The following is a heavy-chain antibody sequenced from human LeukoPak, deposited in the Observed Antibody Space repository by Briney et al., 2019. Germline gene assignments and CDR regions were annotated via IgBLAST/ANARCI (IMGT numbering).Heavy chain of an antibody. J-gene: IGHJ4*02. CDR3: ASRVAGYSSSWYTWDFDY. CDR1: GYSFTSYW. CDR2: IYPGDSDT. Sequence: GESLQISCKGPGYSFTSYWIGWVRQMPGKGLEWMGIIYPGDSDTRYSPSFQGQVTISADKSISTAYLQWSSLKASDTAMYYCASRVAGYSSSWYTWDFDYWGQGTLVTVSS. D-gene: IGHD6-13*01. V-gene: IGHV5-51*01.